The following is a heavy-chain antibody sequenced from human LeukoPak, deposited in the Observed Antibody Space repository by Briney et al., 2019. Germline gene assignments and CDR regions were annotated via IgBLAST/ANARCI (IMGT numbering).Heavy chain of an antibody. CDR3: VASRWSGALDF. V-gene: IGHV3-74*01. CDR1: GFIFNDYW. CDR2: IDRDGAPR. D-gene: IGHD3-3*01. J-gene: IGHJ4*02. Sequence: GGSLRLSCAASGFIFNDYWMFWVRQVPGKGLVWVSRIDRDGAPRIYADSVKGRFTVSRDNARKALYLQMNSLKEEDTAIYYCVASRWSGALDFWGQGSLVTVSS.